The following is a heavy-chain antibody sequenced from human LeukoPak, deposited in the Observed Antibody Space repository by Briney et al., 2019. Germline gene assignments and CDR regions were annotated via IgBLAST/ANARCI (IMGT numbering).Heavy chain of an antibody. CDR1: GGSISSYY. CDR2: VYYSGST. Sequence: SETLSLTCTVSGGSISSYYWSWIRQPPGKGLEWIGYVYYSGSTNYNPSLKSRVTISVDTSNNQFSLKLSSVTAADTAVYFCARVGSSSSFGYWGQGTLVTVCS. D-gene: IGHD6-6*01. CDR3: ARVGSSSSFGY. J-gene: IGHJ4*02. V-gene: IGHV4-59*01.